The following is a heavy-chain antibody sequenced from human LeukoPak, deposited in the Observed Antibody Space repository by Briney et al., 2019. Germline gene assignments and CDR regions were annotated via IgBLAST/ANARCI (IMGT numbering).Heavy chain of an antibody. V-gene: IGHV3-48*03. J-gene: IGHJ4*02. CDR3: ASWAGNTQSDSWSGPFDY. D-gene: IGHD3-3*01. CDR2: ISAGGRTT. Sequence: PGGSLRPSCAVSGLTFSNLKMNWVRQAPGKGLEWVSYISAGGRTTFYADSVTGRFTISRDNAKNSLYLQMSSLRVEDTAVYYCASWAGNTQSDSWSGPFDYWGQGSLVTVSS. CDR1: GLTFSNLK.